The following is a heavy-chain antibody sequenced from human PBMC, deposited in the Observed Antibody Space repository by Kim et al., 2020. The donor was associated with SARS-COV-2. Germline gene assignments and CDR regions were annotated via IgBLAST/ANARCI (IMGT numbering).Heavy chain of an antibody. D-gene: IGHD3-22*01. Sequence: SETLSLTCTVSGGSISSYYWSWIRQPAGKGLEWIGRIYTSGSTNYNPSLKSRVTMSVDTSKNQLSLKLSSVTAADTAVYYCARDGNYDSSGYYQLLDYWGQGTLVTVSS. V-gene: IGHV4-4*07. J-gene: IGHJ4*02. CDR2: IYTSGST. CDR3: ARDGNYDSSGYYQLLDY. CDR1: GGSISSYY.